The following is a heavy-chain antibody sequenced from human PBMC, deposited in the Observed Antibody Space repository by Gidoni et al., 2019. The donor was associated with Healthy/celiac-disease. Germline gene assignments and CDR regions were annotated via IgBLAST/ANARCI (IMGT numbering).Heavy chain of an antibody. CDR2: TSAYNGNT. V-gene: IGHV1-18*01. J-gene: IGHJ4*02. CDR3: ARRYLDY. Sequence: VQLVQSGADVKTPGSSVKVSCKASGYTVTSSGISCVRQAPGQGLEWMGWTSAYNGNTNYAQKLQGRVTMTTDTSTSAAYIEVKSLRSDDTAVYDCARRYLDYWGQGTLVTVSS. CDR1: GYTVTSSG.